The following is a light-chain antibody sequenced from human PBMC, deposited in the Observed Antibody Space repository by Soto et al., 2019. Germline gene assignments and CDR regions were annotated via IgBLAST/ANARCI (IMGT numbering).Light chain of an antibody. CDR1: RSDIGRNS. Sequence: QPVLTQPPSASGTPGQRVTISCSGSRSDIGRNSVNWYQQVPGTAPRVLIFGNNQRPSGVPDRCSGSKSGTSASLAISGLQSEDEADYYCAAWDDSLNNVVFGGGTKLTVL. CDR3: AAWDDSLNNVV. J-gene: IGLJ2*01. V-gene: IGLV1-44*01. CDR2: GNN.